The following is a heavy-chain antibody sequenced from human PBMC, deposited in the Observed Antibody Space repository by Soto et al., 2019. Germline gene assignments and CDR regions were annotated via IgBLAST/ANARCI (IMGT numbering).Heavy chain of an antibody. J-gene: IGHJ4*02. CDR3: ARSMVRSFDY. V-gene: IGHV4-34*01. CDR2: INLSGST. Sequence: PSETLSLTCAVYGGSFSGYYWSWIRQPPGKGLEWIGEINLSGSTNYNPSLTSRVTISVDTSKNQFSLKLSSLRSEDTAVYYCARSMVRSFDYWGQGTLVTVSS. D-gene: IGHD3-10*01. CDR1: GGSFSGYY.